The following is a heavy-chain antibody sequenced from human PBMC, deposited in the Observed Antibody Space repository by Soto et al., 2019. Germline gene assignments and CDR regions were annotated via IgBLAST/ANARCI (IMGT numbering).Heavy chain of an antibody. Sequence: QVQLQESGPGLVKPSETLSLTCTVSGGSISSYYWSWIRQPPGKGLEWIGYIYYSGSTNYNPSLKSRVTISVDTSKNQFSLKLSSVTAADTAVYYCARDSGYSSGWYEPFDYWGQGTLVTVSS. V-gene: IGHV4-59*01. CDR3: ARDSGYSSGWYEPFDY. CDR2: IYYSGST. D-gene: IGHD6-19*01. J-gene: IGHJ4*02. CDR1: GGSISSYY.